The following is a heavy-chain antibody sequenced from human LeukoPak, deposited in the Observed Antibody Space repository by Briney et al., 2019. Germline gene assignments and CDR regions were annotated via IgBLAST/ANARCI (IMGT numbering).Heavy chain of an antibody. CDR3: ARSTFGGVAFDI. Sequence: ASVKVSCKASGYTFTSYAMHWVRQAPGQRLEWMGWINAGNGNTKYSQKFQGRVTITRDTSASTAYMELSSLRSEDAAVYYCARSTFGGVAFDIWGQGTMVTVSS. J-gene: IGHJ3*02. CDR1: GYTFTSYA. CDR2: INAGNGNT. V-gene: IGHV1-3*01. D-gene: IGHD3-16*01.